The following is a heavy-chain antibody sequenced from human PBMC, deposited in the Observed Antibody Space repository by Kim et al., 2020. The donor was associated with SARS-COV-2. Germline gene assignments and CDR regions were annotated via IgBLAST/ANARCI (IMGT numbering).Heavy chain of an antibody. D-gene: IGHD6-13*01. CDR1: GFTFSSYS. V-gene: IGHV3-21*01. Sequence: GGSLRLSCAASGFTFSSYSMNWVRQAPGKGLEWVSSISSSSSYIYYADSVKGRFTISRDNAKNSLYLQMNSLRAEDTAVYYCARPIHRGYSSSWYLDYWGQGTLVTVSS. CDR2: ISSSSSYI. CDR3: ARPIHRGYSSSWYLDY. J-gene: IGHJ4*02.